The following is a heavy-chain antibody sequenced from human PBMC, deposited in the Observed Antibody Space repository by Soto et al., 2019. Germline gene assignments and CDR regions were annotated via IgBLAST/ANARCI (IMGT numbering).Heavy chain of an antibody. V-gene: IGHV4-39*01. CDR2: IYYSGST. CDR1: GGSINSSSYF. CDR3: ARHYSSGSRNWFDP. J-gene: IGHJ5*02. Sequence: PSETLSLTCSVSGGSINSSSYFWGWVRQPPGKGLEWIGSIYYSGSTYYNPSLRSRVTISVDTSKNQFSLKLSSVTAADAAVFYCARHYSSGSRNWFDPWGQGTLVTVSS. D-gene: IGHD6-19*01.